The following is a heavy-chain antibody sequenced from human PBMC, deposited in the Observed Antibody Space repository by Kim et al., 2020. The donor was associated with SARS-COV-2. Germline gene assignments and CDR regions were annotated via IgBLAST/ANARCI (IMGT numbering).Heavy chain of an antibody. D-gene: IGHD2-21*01. CDR1: GYTFTNYY. J-gene: IGHJ4*02. CDR2: INPSGGST. CDR3: ARSWAKLIPSRYYFDH. V-gene: IGHV1-46*01. Sequence: ASVKVSCKASGYTFTNYYMHWVRQAPGQGLEWMGIINPSGGSTNYAQKFQGRVTMTRDTSTSAVYMELSSLRSEDTAIYYCARSWAKLIPSRYYFDHWGQGAPVTVSS.